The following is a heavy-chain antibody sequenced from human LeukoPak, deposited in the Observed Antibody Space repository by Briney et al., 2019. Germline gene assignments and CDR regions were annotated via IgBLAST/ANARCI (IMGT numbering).Heavy chain of an antibody. D-gene: IGHD3-10*01. J-gene: IGHJ5*02. V-gene: IGHV4-31*03. CDR3: ANYGSGSYRFDP. CDR1: GGSISSGGYY. Sequence: PSETLSLTCTVSGGSISSGGYYWSWIRQHPGKGLEWIGYIHHSGSTYYNPSLKSRLIISLDTSKNQFSLKLNSVTAADTAVYYCANYGSGSYRFDPWGQGTLVTVSS. CDR2: IHHSGST.